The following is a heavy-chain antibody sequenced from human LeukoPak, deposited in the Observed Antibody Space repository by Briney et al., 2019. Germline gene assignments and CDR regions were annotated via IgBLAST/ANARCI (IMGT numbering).Heavy chain of an antibody. V-gene: IGHV4-39*01. D-gene: IGHD5-12*01. J-gene: IGHJ4*02. Sequence: PSETLSLTCGVSGGSISSSGYYWAWIRQPPGTGLEWIGSISYTGTTYYNPSLKSRLTISADRSKNQFSLKLTSVTAADTAVYYCARRRIVAPIDYWGQGTLVTVSS. CDR2: ISYTGTT. CDR1: GGSISSSGYY. CDR3: ARRRIVAPIDY.